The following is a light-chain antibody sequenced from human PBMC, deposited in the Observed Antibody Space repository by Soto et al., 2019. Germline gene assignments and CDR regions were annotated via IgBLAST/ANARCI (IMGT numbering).Light chain of an antibody. Sequence: QSALTQPPSASGTPGQRVTISCSGSSYNIGSNTVNCYQQLPGTAPKLLIYSNNQRPSGVPFRFSGSKSGTSASLSISGLQSEDEADYYCAAWDDSLNGYVSGTGTKVTVL. CDR3: AAWDDSLNGYV. V-gene: IGLV1-44*01. J-gene: IGLJ1*01. CDR2: SNN. CDR1: SYNIGSNT.